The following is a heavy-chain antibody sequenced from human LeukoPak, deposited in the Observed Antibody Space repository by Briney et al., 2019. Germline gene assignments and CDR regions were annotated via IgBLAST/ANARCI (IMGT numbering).Heavy chain of an antibody. D-gene: IGHD1-26*01. CDR3: TRESGAFSPFGF. CDR1: GGSITTTNW. J-gene: IGHJ4*02. Sequence: PSETLSLTCAVSGGSITTTNWWSWVRRPPGKGLEWIGEVHLNGATNYNPSLESRFSMSIDKSNNHLSLEVTSVTAADTAMYYCTRESGAFSPFGFWGQGTLVTFSS. V-gene: IGHV4-4*02. CDR2: VHLNGAT.